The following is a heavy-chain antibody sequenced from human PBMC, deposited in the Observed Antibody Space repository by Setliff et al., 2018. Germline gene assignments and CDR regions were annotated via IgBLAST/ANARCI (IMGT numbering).Heavy chain of an antibody. D-gene: IGHD2-15*01. CDR3: VSNPPRYCTGGICFDNGMDV. CDR1: GFIFSNYF. J-gene: IGHJ6*02. CDR2: MNGDGSSV. V-gene: IGHV3-20*04. Sequence: GGSLRLSCEGSGFIFSNYFMSWFRQAPGKGLEWVSGMNGDGSSVGYADSVKGRFTISGDNAKSSLFLQMNSLRAEDTALYYCVSNPPRYCTGGICFDNGMDVWGQGTTVTVSS.